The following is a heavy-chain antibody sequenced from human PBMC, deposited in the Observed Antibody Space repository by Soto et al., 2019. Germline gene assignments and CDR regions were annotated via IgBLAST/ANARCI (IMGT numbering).Heavy chain of an antibody. CDR3: ARYPHSSGVDDY. V-gene: IGHV1-69*12. J-gene: IGHJ4*02. Sequence: QVQLVQSGAEVKKPGSSVKVSCKASGGTFSSYAISWVRQAPGQGLEWMGGIIPIFGTANYAQKFQGRVTITADESTSTAYRERSSLRSEDTAVYYCARYPHSSGVDDYWGQGTLVTVSS. D-gene: IGHD3-22*01. CDR2: IIPIFGTA. CDR1: GGTFSSYA.